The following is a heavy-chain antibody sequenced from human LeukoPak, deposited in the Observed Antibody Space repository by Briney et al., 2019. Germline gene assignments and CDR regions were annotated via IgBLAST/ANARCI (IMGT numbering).Heavy chain of an antibody. J-gene: IGHJ4*02. V-gene: IGHV3-21*01. CDR3: ARGNIAMIVGSSFDY. D-gene: IGHD3-22*01. CDR1: GFTFNYYG. Sequence: GGSLRLSCAASGFTFNYYGMNWVRQAPGKGLEWVSSISSSTSYIYYSDSVKGRFTISRGNAKNSLYLQMDSLRAEDTAVYYCARGNIAMIVGSSFDYWGQGTLVTVSS. CDR2: ISSSTSYI.